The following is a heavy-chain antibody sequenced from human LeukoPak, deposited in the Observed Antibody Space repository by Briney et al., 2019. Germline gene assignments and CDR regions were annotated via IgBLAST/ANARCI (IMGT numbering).Heavy chain of an antibody. CDR1: GFTFINSL. CDR3: ATAGSYRFDF. Sequence: GGSLRLSCVGSGFTFINSLLHWVGPAPGKGLVWVSRVNPDGRTTNYAHSVNGRFTISRDNAKNTLYLQMNSLTVEDTAVYYCATAGSYRFDFWGQGTLVTVSS. V-gene: IGHV3-74*01. J-gene: IGHJ4*02. CDR2: VNPDGRTT. D-gene: IGHD3-16*02.